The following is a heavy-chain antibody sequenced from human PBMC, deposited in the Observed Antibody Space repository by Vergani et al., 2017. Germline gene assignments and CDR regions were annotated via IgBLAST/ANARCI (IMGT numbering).Heavy chain of an antibody. J-gene: IGHJ5*02. V-gene: IGHV3-23*01. CDR2: LTGGGGST. Sequence: EVQLLESGGSLKQPGGSVRLSCAASGFTFSTYAMHWVRQAPGKGLDWVSALTGGGGSTYYADAVKGRVTISRDTSKNTLHLQINNLRVEDTAVYYCARGDYDGSGTYDEPWGQGTLGTGSA. CDR3: ARGDYDGSGTYDEP. CDR1: GFTFSTYA. D-gene: IGHD3-10*01.